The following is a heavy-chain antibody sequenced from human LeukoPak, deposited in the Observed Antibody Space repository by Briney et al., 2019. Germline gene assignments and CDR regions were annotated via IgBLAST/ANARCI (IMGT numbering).Heavy chain of an antibody. D-gene: IGHD3-10*01. CDR1: GGFVSSGSYY. V-gene: IGHV4-61*01. CDR3: ATGTYYYGSGTYYTGGYWFDP. Sequence: SETLSLICTVSGGFVSSGSYYWSWIRQPPGEGLEWIGYIYYSGSTNYNPSLKSRVTIAVDTSKNQFSLKLSSVTAADTAVYYCATGTYYYGSGTYYTGGYWFDPWGQGTLVTVSS. CDR2: IYYSGST. J-gene: IGHJ5*02.